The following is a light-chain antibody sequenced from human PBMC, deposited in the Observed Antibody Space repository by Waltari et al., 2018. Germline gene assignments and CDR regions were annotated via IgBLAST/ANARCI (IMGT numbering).Light chain of an antibody. J-gene: IGLJ7*01. Sequence: QSVLTQPPSVSAAPGQRVTISCSGGSSNIGNNYVSWYRQFPGTAPKLLIYEDRERPSGMPGGFSGSKSGTSATLDITGLQAGDEADYYCGTWDSSLSGAVFGGGTHLTVL. CDR2: EDR. V-gene: IGLV1-51*02. CDR3: GTWDSSLSGAV. CDR1: SSNIGNNY.